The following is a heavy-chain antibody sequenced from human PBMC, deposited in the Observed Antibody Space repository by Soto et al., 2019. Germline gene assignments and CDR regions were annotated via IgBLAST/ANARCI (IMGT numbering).Heavy chain of an antibody. CDR3: VRDNGIAAAGRNNY. Sequence: ASVKVSCKASGYTFTSYGISWVRQAPGQGLEWMGWISAYNGNTNYAQKLQGRVTTTTDTSTSTAYMELRSLRSDDTAVYYCVRDNGIAAAGRNNYWGQGTLVTVSS. J-gene: IGHJ4*02. CDR2: ISAYNGNT. CDR1: GYTFTSYG. D-gene: IGHD6-13*01. V-gene: IGHV1-18*01.